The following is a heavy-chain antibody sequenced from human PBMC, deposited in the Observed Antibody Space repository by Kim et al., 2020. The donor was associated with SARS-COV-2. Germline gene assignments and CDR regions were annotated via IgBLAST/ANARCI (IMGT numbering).Heavy chain of an antibody. CDR1: GFTFSDYY. V-gene: IGHV3-11*03. D-gene: IGHD3-3*01. Sequence: GGSLRLSCAASGFTFSDYYISWIRQAPGRGLEWVSYISSSSRYTNYADSVKGRFTISRDNAKNSLYRQMNSLRAEDTAVYDCASGYYPQNFDYWGQGTLVTVPS. J-gene: IGHJ4*02. CDR3: ASGYYPQNFDY. CDR2: ISSSSRYT.